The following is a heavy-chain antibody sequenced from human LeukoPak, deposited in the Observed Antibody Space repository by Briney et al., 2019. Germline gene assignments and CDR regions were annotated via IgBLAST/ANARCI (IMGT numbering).Heavy chain of an antibody. Sequence: PGGSLRLSCAASGFTFTSYAMSWVRQAPGKGLEWVSGISGSGGSTSYADSVKGRFTISRDNSKSTLYLQMNSLRAEDTAVYYCAKDRKNIVVAIAAHNYWGQGTLVTVSS. CDR3: AKDRKNIVVAIAAHNY. CDR1: GFTFTSYA. J-gene: IGHJ4*02. CDR2: ISGSGGST. V-gene: IGHV3-23*01. D-gene: IGHD2-15*01.